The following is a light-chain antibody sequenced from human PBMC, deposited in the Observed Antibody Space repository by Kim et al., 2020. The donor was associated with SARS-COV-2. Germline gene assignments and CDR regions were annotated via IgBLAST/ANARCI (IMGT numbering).Light chain of an antibody. CDR3: QQYNNWPRT. V-gene: IGKV3-15*01. Sequence: EIVMTQSPATLSVSPGERATLYCRASQSVSSKLAWYQQKPGQAPRLLIYGASTRATGIPARFSGSGSGTEFTLTISSLQSEDFAVYYCQQYNNWPRTFGQGTNVDIK. J-gene: IGKJ1*01. CDR2: GAS. CDR1: QSVSSK.